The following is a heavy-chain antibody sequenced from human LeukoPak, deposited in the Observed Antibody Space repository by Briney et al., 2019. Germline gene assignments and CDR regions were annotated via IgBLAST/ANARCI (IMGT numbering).Heavy chain of an antibody. J-gene: IGHJ4*02. Sequence: GEPLKISCRGSGYTFSGYWITWVRQMPGKGLEWMGIIFPDDSDTTYSPSFQGQVTMSADKSISTAYLQWSSLKASDTAMYYCARQNRYRSSTNCYGDLDYWGQGSLVTVSS. CDR2: IFPDDSDT. CDR3: ARQNRYRSSTNCYGDLDY. V-gene: IGHV5-51*01. CDR1: GYTFSGYW. D-gene: IGHD2-2*01.